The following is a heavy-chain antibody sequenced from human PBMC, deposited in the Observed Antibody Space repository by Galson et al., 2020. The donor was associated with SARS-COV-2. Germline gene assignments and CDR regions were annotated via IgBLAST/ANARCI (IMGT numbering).Heavy chain of an antibody. J-gene: IGHJ6*02. D-gene: IGHD6-13*01. Sequence: KIGESLKISCAASGFTFSSYSMNWVRQAPGNGLEWVSSISSSSSYIYYADSVKGRFTISRDNAKNSLYLQMNSLRAEDTAVYYCVREGAPSVGRSSSWYDYYYYGMDVWGQGTTVTVSS. CDR3: VREGAPSVGRSSSWYDYYYYGMDV. V-gene: IGHV3-21*01. CDR2: ISSSSSYI. CDR1: GFTFSSYS.